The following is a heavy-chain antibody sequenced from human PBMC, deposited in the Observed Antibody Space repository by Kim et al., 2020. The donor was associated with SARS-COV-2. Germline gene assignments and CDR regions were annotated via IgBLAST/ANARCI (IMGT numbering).Heavy chain of an antibody. Sequence: SVKVSCKASGGTFSSYAISWVRQAPGQGLEWMGGIIPIFGTANYAQKFQGRVTITADESTCTAYMELSSLRAVDTAVYYCAGLWFRELFPGYYYMDVWGKGTTVTVSS. CDR2: IIPIFGTA. CDR3: AGLWFRELFPGYYYMDV. V-gene: IGHV1-69*13. J-gene: IGHJ6*03. D-gene: IGHD3-10*01. CDR1: GGTFSSYA.